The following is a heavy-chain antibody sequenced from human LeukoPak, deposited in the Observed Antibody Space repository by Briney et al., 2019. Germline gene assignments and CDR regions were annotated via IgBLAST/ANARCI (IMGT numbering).Heavy chain of an antibody. CDR1: GYTFTSYA. CDR3: AREAIPYYYDSSGYHAFDI. V-gene: IGHV1-46*01. Sequence: ASVKVSCKASGYTFTSYAMNWVRQAPGQGLEWMGIINPSGGSTSYAQKFQGRVTMTRDMSTSTVYMELSSLRSEDTAVYYCAREAIPYYYDSSGYHAFDIWGQGTMVTVSS. D-gene: IGHD3-22*01. J-gene: IGHJ3*02. CDR2: INPSGGST.